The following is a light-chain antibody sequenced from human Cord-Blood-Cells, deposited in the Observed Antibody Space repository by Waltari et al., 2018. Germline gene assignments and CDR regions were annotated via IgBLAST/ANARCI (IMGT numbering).Light chain of an antibody. Sequence: QSVLTQPPSVSGAPGQRVTIPCPGSSPNTGAGYDVHWYQQLPGTAPKLLIYGNSNRPSGVPDRFSGSKSGTSASLAITGLQAEDEADYYCQSYDSSLSGSVFGGGTKLTVL. CDR3: QSYDSSLSGSV. J-gene: IGLJ2*01. CDR1: SPNTGAGYD. V-gene: IGLV1-40*01. CDR2: GNS.